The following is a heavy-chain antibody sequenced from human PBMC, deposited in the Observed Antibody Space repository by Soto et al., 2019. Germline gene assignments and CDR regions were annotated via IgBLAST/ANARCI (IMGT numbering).Heavy chain of an antibody. CDR3: AKEDTSSGSLDY. J-gene: IGHJ4*02. V-gene: IGHV3-23*01. D-gene: IGHD6-19*01. CDR1: GFPFGENA. CDR2: ISDSGATT. Sequence: GGSLRLSCAASGFPFGENAMSWVRQAPGKGLEWVSGISDSGATTYYADSVRGRFTISRDNSKNTLYLQMKSLRAEDSASYYCAKEDTSSGSLDYWGQGALVTVS.